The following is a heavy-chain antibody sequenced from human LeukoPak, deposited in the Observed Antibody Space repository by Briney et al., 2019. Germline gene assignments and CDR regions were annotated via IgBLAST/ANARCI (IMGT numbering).Heavy chain of an antibody. CDR3: AREDVVVVAAIYYFDY. CDR1: GFTFSSYW. Sequence: AGGSLRLSCAASGFTFSSYWLSWVRQAPGKGLEWVANIKQDGSERYYVDSVKGRFTTSRGNAKNSLYLQMNSLRAEDTAVYYCAREDVVVVAAIYYFDYWGQRTLVTVSS. CDR2: IKQDGSER. D-gene: IGHD2-15*01. V-gene: IGHV3-7*01. J-gene: IGHJ4*02.